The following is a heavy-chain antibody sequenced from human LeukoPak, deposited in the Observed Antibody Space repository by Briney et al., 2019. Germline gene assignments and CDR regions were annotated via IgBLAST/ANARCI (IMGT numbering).Heavy chain of an antibody. Sequence: GGSLRLFCAASEFFSGSYMTWVRQAPGRGLEWVAIINPDGSGKSYVDSVKGRFTISRDNTKNSLYLQMNSLRAEDTALYYCGRDPSYGAIDYWGRGTLVTVSS. CDR2: INPDGSGK. D-gene: IGHD4-17*01. CDR3: GRDPSYGAIDY. CDR1: EFFSGSY. J-gene: IGHJ4*02. V-gene: IGHV3-7*03.